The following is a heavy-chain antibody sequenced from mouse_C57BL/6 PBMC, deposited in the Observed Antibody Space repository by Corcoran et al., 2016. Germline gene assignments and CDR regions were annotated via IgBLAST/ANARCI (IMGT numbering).Heavy chain of an antibody. V-gene: IGHV8-12*01. CDR2: IYWDDDK. J-gene: IGHJ1*03. D-gene: IGHD2-4*01. CDR1: GFSLSTSGMG. Sequence: QVTLKESGPGILQSSQTLSLTCSFSGFSLSTSGMGVSWIRQPSGKGLEWLAHIYWDDDKRYNPSLKSRLTISKDTSRNQVFLKITSVDTADTATYYCARNGNGYDYDHWYFDVWGTGTTVTVSS. CDR3: ARNGNGYDYDHWYFDV.